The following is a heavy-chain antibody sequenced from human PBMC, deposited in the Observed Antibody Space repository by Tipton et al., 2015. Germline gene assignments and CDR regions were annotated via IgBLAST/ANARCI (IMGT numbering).Heavy chain of an antibody. CDR3: ATGSYGESPLDK. CDR1: GFTFDDYA. J-gene: IGHJ4*02. Sequence: SLRLSCAASGFTFDDYAMHWVRQAPGKGLEWVSGISWNSGSIGYADSVKGRFTISRDNAKNSLYLQMNGLRAEDTALYYCATGSYGESPLDKWGQGALVPLSP. D-gene: IGHD4-17*01. CDR2: ISWNSGSI. V-gene: IGHV3-9*01.